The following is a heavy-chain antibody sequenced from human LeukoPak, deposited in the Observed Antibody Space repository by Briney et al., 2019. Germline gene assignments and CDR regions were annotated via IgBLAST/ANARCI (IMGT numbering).Heavy chain of an antibody. CDR3: ASYYYDSSGYYSPY. Sequence: PSGTLSLTCAVSGGSISSSNWWSWVRQPPGKGLEWIGEIYHSGSTNYNPSLKSRVTISVDTSKNQFSLKLSSVTAADTAVYYCASYYYDSSGYYSPYWGQGTLVTVSS. CDR1: GGSISSSNW. D-gene: IGHD3-22*01. V-gene: IGHV4-4*02. CDR2: IYHSGST. J-gene: IGHJ4*02.